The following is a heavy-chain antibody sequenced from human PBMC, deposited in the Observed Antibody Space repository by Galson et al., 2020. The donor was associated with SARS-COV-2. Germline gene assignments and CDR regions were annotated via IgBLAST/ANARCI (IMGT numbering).Heavy chain of an antibody. CDR1: GGSISSYY. V-gene: IGHV4-59*01. CDR2: IYYSGST. Sequence: SETLSLTCTVSGGSISSYYWSWIRQPPGKGLEWIGYIYYSGSTNYNPSLKSRVTISVDTSKNQFSLKLSSVTAADTAVYYCARDGGKGSFVPGNDYYYGMDVWGQGTTVTVSS. J-gene: IGHJ6*02. D-gene: IGHD6-13*01. CDR3: ARDGGKGSFVPGNDYYYGMDV.